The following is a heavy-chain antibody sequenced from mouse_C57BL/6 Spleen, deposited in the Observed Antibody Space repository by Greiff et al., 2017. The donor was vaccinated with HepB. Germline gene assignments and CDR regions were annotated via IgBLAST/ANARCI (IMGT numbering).Heavy chain of an antibody. Sequence: QGQPQQPGTELVKPGALVKLFRKASGYTFTSFWKHLGKPRSGQGLEWIGNINPSNGGTNYNEKFKSKVTLAVDKSSSTAYMQLSSLTSEDSAVYYCARDYYGSSYWYFDVWGTGTTVTVSS. CDR1: GYTFTSFW. CDR3: ARDYYGSSYWYFDV. CDR2: INPSNGGT. J-gene: IGHJ1*03. D-gene: IGHD1-1*01. V-gene: IGHV1-53*01.